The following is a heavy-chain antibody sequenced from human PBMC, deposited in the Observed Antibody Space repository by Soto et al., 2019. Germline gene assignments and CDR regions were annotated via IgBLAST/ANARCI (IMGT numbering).Heavy chain of an antibody. V-gene: IGHV3-11*01. Sequence: QVQLVESGGGLVKPGGSLRLSCAASGFTFSDYYMSWIRQAPGKGPEWVSSITSGSTIYYADSVKGRFTISRDNAKNSLYLQLNSLRAEDTAVYYCATDPDSSGYYGMDVWGQGTLVTVSS. CDR3: ATDPDSSGYYGMDV. D-gene: IGHD6-19*01. J-gene: IGHJ6*02. CDR1: GFTFSDYY. CDR2: ITSGSTI.